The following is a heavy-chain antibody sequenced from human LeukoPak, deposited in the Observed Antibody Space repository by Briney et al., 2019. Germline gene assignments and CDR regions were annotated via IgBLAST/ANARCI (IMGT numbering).Heavy chain of an antibody. D-gene: IGHD2-2*01. Sequence: QAGTSLRLSCAASGFTFSHYAMHWVRQAPGKGLEWVAVIWYDGSHDTYTDSVKGRFTVSRDNFKNALHLQMNRLRVEDTAVYYCAKEGDYCRSSGCHKRGIDYWGQGTLVTVSS. CDR3: AKEGDYCRSSGCHKRGIDY. CDR1: GFTFSHYA. CDR2: IWYDGSHD. J-gene: IGHJ4*02. V-gene: IGHV3-33*06.